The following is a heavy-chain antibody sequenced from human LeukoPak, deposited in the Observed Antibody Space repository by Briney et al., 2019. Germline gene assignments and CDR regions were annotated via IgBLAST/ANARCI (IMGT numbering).Heavy chain of an antibody. CDR3: ANGKSKAVAEFDY. V-gene: IGHV3-30*18. D-gene: IGHD6-19*01. Sequence: GSLRLSCAASGFAFSSYGIHWVRQAPGKGLEWVAVISYDGSNKFYADSVKGRFTISRDNSKNTLYLQMNSLRVEDTAVYYCANGKSKAVAEFDYWGQGTLVTVSS. CDR1: GFAFSSYG. J-gene: IGHJ4*02. CDR2: ISYDGSNK.